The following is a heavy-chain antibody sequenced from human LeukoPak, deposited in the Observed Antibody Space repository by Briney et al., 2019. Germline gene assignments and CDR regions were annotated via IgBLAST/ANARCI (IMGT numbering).Heavy chain of an antibody. Sequence: GASVKVSCKASGYTFTSYDINWVRQATGQGLEWMGWMNPNSGNTGYAQKFQCRVTITRNTSISTAYMELSSLRSEDTAVYYCARLPRSGYYFDYWGQGTLVTVSS. D-gene: IGHD3-22*01. CDR1: GYTFTSYD. V-gene: IGHV1-8*03. J-gene: IGHJ4*02. CDR2: MNPNSGNT. CDR3: ARLPRSGYYFDY.